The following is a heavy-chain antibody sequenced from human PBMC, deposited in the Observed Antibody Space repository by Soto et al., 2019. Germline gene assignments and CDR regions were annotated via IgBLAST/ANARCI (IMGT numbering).Heavy chain of an antibody. CDR2: ISGNGFNT. V-gene: IGHV3-23*01. CDR1: GFTFINFG. D-gene: IGHD1-26*01. CDR3: AKALVGEVGATDY. Sequence: PVGSLRLSCAASGFTFINFGMRWVRQAPGKGLEWVSTISGNGFNTYYADSVKGRFTISRDNSRNTLYLQMNSLGAEDAALYYCAKALVGEVGATDYWGQGTLVTVSS. J-gene: IGHJ4*02.